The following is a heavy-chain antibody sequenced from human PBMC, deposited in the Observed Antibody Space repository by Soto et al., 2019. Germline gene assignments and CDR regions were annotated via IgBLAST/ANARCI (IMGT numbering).Heavy chain of an antibody. D-gene: IGHD7-27*01. Sequence: QVQLVQSGAEVKKPGASVKVSCKASGYTFTSHGFSWVRQAPGQGLEWMGWVSPYNGNTNYAQKFQGRVTMTTDTPTSTAYMELRSLTSDDTAVYYCARSGSGAAYYYYGLDVWGQGTTVTVSS. CDR2: VSPYNGNT. J-gene: IGHJ6*02. CDR3: ARSGSGAAYYYYGLDV. CDR1: GYTFTSHG. V-gene: IGHV1-18*04.